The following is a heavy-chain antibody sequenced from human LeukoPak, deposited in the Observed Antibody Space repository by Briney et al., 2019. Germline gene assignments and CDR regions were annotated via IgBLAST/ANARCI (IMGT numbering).Heavy chain of an antibody. Sequence: SQTLSLTCAVSGGSISSGGYSWSWIRQPPGKGLEWIGYIYHSGSTYYNPSLKSRVTISVDRSKNQFSLKLSSVTAADTAVYYCASYSSSWEVYYYYGMDIWGQGTTVTVSS. D-gene: IGHD6-13*01. V-gene: IGHV4-30-2*01. CDR1: GGSISSGGYS. CDR2: IYHSGST. CDR3: ASYSSSWEVYYYYGMDI. J-gene: IGHJ6*02.